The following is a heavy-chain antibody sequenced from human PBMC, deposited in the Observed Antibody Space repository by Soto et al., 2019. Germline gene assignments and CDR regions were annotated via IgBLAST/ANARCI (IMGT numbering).Heavy chain of an antibody. V-gene: IGHV4-31*03. CDR2: IYYSGST. J-gene: IGHJ5*02. D-gene: IGHD1-26*01. CDR1: GCSISSCGYY. Sequence: SETLSLTCTVSGCSISSCGYYWSWIRQHPGKGLEWIGYIYYSGSTYYNSSIKSRVTISVDTYKNQFFLKLSSVTAADTAVYFFATIQMGPNWFDPWGQGTLVTVSS. CDR3: ATIQMGPNWFDP.